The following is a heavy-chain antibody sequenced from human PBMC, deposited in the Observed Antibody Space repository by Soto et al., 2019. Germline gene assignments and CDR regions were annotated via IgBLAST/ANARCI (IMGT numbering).Heavy chain of an antibody. CDR1: GGTFSSYA. V-gene: IGHV1-69*12. J-gene: IGHJ6*02. Sequence: QVQLVQSGAEVKKPGSSVKVSCKASGGTFSSYAISWVRQAPGQGLEWMGGIIPIFGTANYAQKFQGRVTITADEYTRAGYMELSRMSSEDTAVYYCEMDNSSSDGMDVWGQGTTVTVSS. D-gene: IGHD6-13*01. CDR3: EMDNSSSDGMDV. CDR2: IIPIFGTA.